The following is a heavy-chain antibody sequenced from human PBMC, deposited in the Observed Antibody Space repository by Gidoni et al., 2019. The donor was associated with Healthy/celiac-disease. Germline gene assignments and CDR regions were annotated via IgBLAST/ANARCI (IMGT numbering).Heavy chain of an antibody. CDR3: TRDSVVVPAAMSIYAFDI. V-gene: IGHV3-49*03. J-gene: IGHJ3*02. CDR1: GFTFGDYA. CDR2: IRSKAYGGTT. Sequence: EVQLVESGGGLVQPGRSLRLSCTASGFTFGDYAMSWFRQAPGKGLEWVGFIRSKAYGGTTEYAASVKGRFTISRDDSKSIAYLQMNSLKTEDTAVYYCTRDSVVVPAAMSIYAFDIWGQGTMVTVSS. D-gene: IGHD2-2*01.